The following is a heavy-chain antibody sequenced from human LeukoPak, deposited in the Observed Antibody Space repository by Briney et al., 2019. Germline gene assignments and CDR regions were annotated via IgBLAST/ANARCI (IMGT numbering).Heavy chain of an antibody. CDR2: ISVYNGNT. D-gene: IGHD3-9*01. J-gene: IGHJ3*02. Sequence: ASVRLSCKASGYTFTSYDISWVRQAPGQGLEWMGLISVYNGNTNYAQNLQGRLTMTTDTSTSIAYVELRSLRSDDTAVYYCARDNDWLNGFDIWGQGTMVTVSS. CDR3: ARDNDWLNGFDI. V-gene: IGHV1-18*01. CDR1: GYTFTSYD.